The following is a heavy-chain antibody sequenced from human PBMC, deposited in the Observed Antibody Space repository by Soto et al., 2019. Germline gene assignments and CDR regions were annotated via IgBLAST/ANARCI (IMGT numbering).Heavy chain of an antibody. CDR1: GGSFSNYA. CDR3: ATSMVRGVINPAWFDP. Sequence: QVQLVQSGAEVKKPGSSVKVSCKASGGSFSNYAISWVRQAPGQGLEWMGGIIPIFRSANYAQRFQARVTITADESTSTAYMEVSSLRSEDTAVYYCATSMVRGVINPAWFDPWGQGTLVTVSS. D-gene: IGHD3-10*01. V-gene: IGHV1-69*01. CDR2: IIPIFRSA. J-gene: IGHJ5*02.